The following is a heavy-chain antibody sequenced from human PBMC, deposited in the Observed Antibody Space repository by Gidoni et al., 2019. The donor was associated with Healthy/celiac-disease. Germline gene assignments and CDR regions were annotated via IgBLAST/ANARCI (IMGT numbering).Heavy chain of an antibody. V-gene: IGHV3-72*01. J-gene: IGHJ4*02. CDR1: GFTFSDHY. Sequence: EVPLVESGGGLVQPGGSLRLSCAASGFTFSDHYMGWVRQAPGKGLEWVGRTRNKANSYTTEYAASVKGRFTISRDDSKNSLYLQMNSLKTEDTAVYYCARVDRGSGSRKCIDYWGQGTLVTVSS. D-gene: IGHD1-26*01. CDR3: ARVDRGSGSRKCIDY. CDR2: TRNKANSYTT.